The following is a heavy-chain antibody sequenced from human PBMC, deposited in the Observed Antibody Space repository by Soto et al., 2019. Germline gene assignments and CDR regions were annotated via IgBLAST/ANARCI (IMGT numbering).Heavy chain of an antibody. CDR3: ARGQPNYSAFAS. CDR1: GFTFSSYW. D-gene: IGHD4-4*01. V-gene: IGHV3-74*01. Sequence: EVQLVESGGGLVQPGESLRLSCAASGFTFSSYWMHWIRQAPGKGLVWVSRVSSDGSSTVYANSVKGRLTISRDNAKNTLYLQMNSLRDEDTAMYYCARGQPNYSAFASWGQGTLVTVSS. CDR2: VSSDGSST. J-gene: IGHJ4*02.